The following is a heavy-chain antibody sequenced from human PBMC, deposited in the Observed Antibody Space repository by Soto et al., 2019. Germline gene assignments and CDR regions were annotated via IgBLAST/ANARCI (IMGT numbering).Heavy chain of an antibody. V-gene: IGHV1-69*13. CDR2: IVPLFRRT. J-gene: IGHJ6*02. CDR3: ARGGAARPRIVFHDEYFHYAMDV. Sequence: GASVKVSCKASGDTFISYAINWVRQAPGQGLEWMGGIVPLFRRTNYAQTFQGRVTFTADESTSTAYMELSSLRSEDTAVYFCARGGAARPRIVFHDEYFHYAMDVWGQVTAVIVSS. CDR1: GDTFISYA. D-gene: IGHD6-6*01.